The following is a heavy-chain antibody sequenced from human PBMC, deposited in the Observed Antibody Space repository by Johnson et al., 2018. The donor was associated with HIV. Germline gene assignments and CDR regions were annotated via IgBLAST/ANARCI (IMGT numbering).Heavy chain of an antibody. CDR1: GFTFSSYG. CDR2: ISFAGVKK. V-gene: IGHV3-33*08. Sequence: QMQLVESGGGVVQPGRSLRLSCAASGFTFSSYGMHWVRQAPGKGLEWVTVISFAGVKKYYADSVKGRFTISRDNSKNTLYLQMNSLRAEDTAVYYCARACRDGYTCDVYDIWGQGTLVTVSS. J-gene: IGHJ3*02. D-gene: IGHD5-24*01. CDR3: ARACRDGYTCDVYDI.